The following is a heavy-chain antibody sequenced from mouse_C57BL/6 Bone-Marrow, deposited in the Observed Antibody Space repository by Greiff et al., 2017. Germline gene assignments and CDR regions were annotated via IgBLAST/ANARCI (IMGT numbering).Heavy chain of an antibody. V-gene: IGHV1-26*01. CDR2: INPNNGGT. D-gene: IGHD1-1*01. Sequence: VQLQQSGPELVKPGASVKISCKASGYTFTDYYMNWVKQSHGKSLEWIGDINPNNGGTSYNQKFKGKATLTVDKSSSTAYMELRSLTAEDSAVYYGERDYYGSSYWYCDVWGTGTTVTVSS. CDR3: ERDYYGSSYWYCDV. CDR1: GYTFTDYY. J-gene: IGHJ1*03.